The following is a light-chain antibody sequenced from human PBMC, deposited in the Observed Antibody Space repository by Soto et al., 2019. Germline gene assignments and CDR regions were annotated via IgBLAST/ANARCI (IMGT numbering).Light chain of an antibody. J-gene: IGKJ4*02. CDR1: QSINSC. Sequence: DVQMTQSPPTLSASVGDRVTITCRASQSINSCLAWYHQKPGKAPELLISDGSNLEGGVPSKFSGSGYGSDFTLTINCLQTDDFATYFCLHYHSHPLTFGGGTKVEL. V-gene: IGKV1-5*01. CDR2: DGS. CDR3: LHYHSHPLT.